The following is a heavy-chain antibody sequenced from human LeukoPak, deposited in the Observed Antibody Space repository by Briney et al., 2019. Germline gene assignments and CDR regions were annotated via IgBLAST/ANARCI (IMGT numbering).Heavy chain of an antibody. CDR3: AREARIAAAGPPDWFDP. CDR1: GGTFSSYA. Sequence: SVKVSCKSSGGTFSSYAISWVRQAPGQGLKWMGGIIPIFGTANYAQKFQGRVTITADESTSTAYMELSSLRSEDTAVYYCAREARIAAAGPPDWFDPWGQGTLVTVPS. D-gene: IGHD6-13*01. CDR2: IIPIFGTA. V-gene: IGHV1-69*13. J-gene: IGHJ5*02.